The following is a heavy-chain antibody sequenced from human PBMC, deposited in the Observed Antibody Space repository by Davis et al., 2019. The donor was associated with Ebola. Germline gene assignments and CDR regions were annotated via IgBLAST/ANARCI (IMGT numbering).Heavy chain of an antibody. CDR1: GYSISSGYY. CDR2: IYHSGST. CDR3: ARVIDQLPTNWFDP. J-gene: IGHJ5*02. V-gene: IGHV4-38-2*02. Sequence: PSETLSLTCTVSGYSISSGYYWGWIRQPPGKGLEWIGSIYHSGSTYYNPSLKSRVTISVDTSKNQFSLKLSSVTAADTAVYYCARVIDQLPTNWFDPWGQETLVTVSS. D-gene: IGHD2-2*01.